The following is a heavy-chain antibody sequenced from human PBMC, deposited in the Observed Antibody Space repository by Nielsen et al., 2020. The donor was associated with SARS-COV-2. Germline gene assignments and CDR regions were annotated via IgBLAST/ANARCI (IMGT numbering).Heavy chain of an antibody. CDR1: GYTFTSYA. V-gene: IGHV1-69*13. Sequence: SVKVSCKASGYTFTSYAMNWVRQAPGQGLEWMGGIIPIFGTANYAQKFQGRVTITADESTSTAYMELSSLRSEDTAVYYCARASYCSGGSCYSGYYYGMDVWGQGTTVTAP. CDR2: IIPIFGTA. CDR3: ARASYCSGGSCYSGYYYGMDV. D-gene: IGHD2-15*01. J-gene: IGHJ6*02.